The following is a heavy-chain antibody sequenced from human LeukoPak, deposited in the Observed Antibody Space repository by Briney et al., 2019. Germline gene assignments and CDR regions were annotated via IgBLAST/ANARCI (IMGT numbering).Heavy chain of an antibody. CDR1: GGSTSSHY. CDR3: ARANQRLHLDY. D-gene: IGHD1-14*01. CDR2: IYYSGST. V-gene: IGHV4-59*11. Sequence: SETLSLTCTVSGGSTSSHYWSWIRQPPGKGLEWIGYIYYSGSTNYNPSLKSRVTISVDTSENQYSLKLSSVTAADTAVYYCARANQRLHLDYWGQGTLVTVSS. J-gene: IGHJ4*02.